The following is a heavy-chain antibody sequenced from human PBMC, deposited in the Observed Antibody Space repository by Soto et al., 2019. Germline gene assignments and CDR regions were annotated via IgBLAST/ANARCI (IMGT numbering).Heavy chain of an antibody. J-gene: IGHJ5*01. CDR3: VRGSYGDYDS. D-gene: IGHD4-17*01. CDR1: GFTFSAYT. V-gene: IGHV3-21*02. CDR2: LDPSSTYI. Sequence: EVQLVESGGGLVKPGGSLRLSCAASGFTFSAYTMNWVRQAPGKGLEWVSSLDPSSTYIYYADSVKGRFTLSRDNAKTSLFLRLNSLRADDRALYYCVRGSYGDYDSWGQGTMVTVSS.